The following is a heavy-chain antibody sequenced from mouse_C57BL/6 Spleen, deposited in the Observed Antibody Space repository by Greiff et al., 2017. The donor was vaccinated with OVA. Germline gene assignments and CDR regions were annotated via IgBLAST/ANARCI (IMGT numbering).Heavy chain of an antibody. D-gene: IGHD2-5*01. Sequence: EVKLVESGGDLVKPGGSLKLSCAASGFTFSSYGMSWVRQTPDKRLEWVATISSGGSYTYYPDSVKGRFTISRDNAKNTLYLQMSSLKSEDTAMYYCARREYSNYVNYFGYWGQGTTLTVSS. V-gene: IGHV5-6*02. CDR2: ISSGGSYT. CDR3: ARREYSNYVNYFGY. J-gene: IGHJ2*01. CDR1: GFTFSSYG.